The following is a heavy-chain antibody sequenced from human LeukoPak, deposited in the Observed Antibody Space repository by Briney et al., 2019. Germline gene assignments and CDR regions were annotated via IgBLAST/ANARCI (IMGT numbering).Heavy chain of an antibody. V-gene: IGHV4-34*01. CDR1: GGSFSGYY. CDR2: INHSGST. J-gene: IGHJ6*03. CDR3: ARAGLDFWSGYVGYYYYMDV. D-gene: IGHD3-3*01. Sequence: SETLSLTCAVYGGSFSGYYWSWIRQPPGKGLEWIGEINHSGSTNYNPSLKSRVTILVDTSKNQFSLKLSSVTAADTAVYYCARAGLDFWSGYVGYYYYMDVWGKGTTVTVSS.